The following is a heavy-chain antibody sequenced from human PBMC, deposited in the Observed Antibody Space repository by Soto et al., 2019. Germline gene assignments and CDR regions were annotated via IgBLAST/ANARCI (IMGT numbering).Heavy chain of an antibody. Sequence: GGSLRLSCAASGFTFSSYWMNWVRQSPGKGLEWVANINQDGNEDNLLDSVKGRFTISRDNAKNSLFLQMNSLRVDDTAVYYCARTGDGHHDFLDYWGQGALVTVSS. D-gene: IGHD1-1*01. CDR3: ARTGDGHHDFLDY. CDR2: INQDGNED. J-gene: IGHJ4*02. V-gene: IGHV3-7*01. CDR1: GFTFSSYW.